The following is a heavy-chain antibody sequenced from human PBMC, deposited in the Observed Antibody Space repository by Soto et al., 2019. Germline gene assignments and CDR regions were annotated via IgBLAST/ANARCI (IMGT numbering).Heavy chain of an antibody. V-gene: IGHV1-46*01. CDR3: ASLYCTNGVCGPRYSGMDV. Sequence: ASVKVSCKASGYTFTTYFMHWVRQAPGQGFEWMGRINPTGGDTVYAQKFQGRVTVTRDTSTSTVNIELGSLTSKDTAVYYCASLYCTNGVCGPRYSGMDVWGQGTTVTVSS. J-gene: IGHJ6*02. D-gene: IGHD2-8*01. CDR2: INPTGGDT. CDR1: GYTFTTYF.